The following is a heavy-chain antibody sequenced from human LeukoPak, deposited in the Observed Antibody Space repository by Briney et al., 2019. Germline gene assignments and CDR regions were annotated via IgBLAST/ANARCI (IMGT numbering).Heavy chain of an antibody. D-gene: IGHD2-2*01. Sequence: GGPLRLSCAASGFTFSGSAMHWVRQASGKGLEWVGRIRSKANSYATAYAASVKGRFTISRDDSKNTAYLQMNSLTTEDPAVYYCTRNSPSSSLRNYWGQGTLVTVSS. J-gene: IGHJ4*02. V-gene: IGHV3-73*01. CDR2: IRSKANSYAT. CDR1: GFTFSGSA. CDR3: TRNSPSSSLRNY.